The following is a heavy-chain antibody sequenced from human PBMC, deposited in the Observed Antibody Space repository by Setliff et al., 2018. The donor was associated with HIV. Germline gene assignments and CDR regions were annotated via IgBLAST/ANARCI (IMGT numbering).Heavy chain of an antibody. CDR2: NYYNGST. CDR1: GGSISSGGYY. V-gene: IGHV4-31*03. J-gene: IGHJ4*02. Sequence: KASETLSLTCTVSGGSISSGGYYWSWIRQHPGKGPEWIGYNYYNGSTYYNPSLKSRVPMSVDTSKDQVSLKLSTVTAADTAVYYCARDRAAFRLTYWGQGTLVTVSS. D-gene: IGHD3-3*02. CDR3: ARDRAAFRLTY.